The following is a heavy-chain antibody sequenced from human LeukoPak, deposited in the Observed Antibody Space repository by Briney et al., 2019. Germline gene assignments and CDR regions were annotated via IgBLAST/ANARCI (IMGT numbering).Heavy chain of an antibody. J-gene: IGHJ3*02. CDR3: ARDLDIAVAGTNAFDI. D-gene: IGHD6-19*01. CDR1: GGTFSSYA. V-gene: IGHV1-69*13. Sequence: GASVKVSCKSSGGTFSSYAISWVRQAPGQGLEWVGGIIPIFGTANYTQRFQGRVTITADESTSTAYMELSSLRSEDTAVYYCARDLDIAVAGTNAFDIWGQGTMVTVSS. CDR2: IIPIFGTA.